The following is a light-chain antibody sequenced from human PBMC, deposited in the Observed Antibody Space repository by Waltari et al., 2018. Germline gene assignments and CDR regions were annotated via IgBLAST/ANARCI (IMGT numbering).Light chain of an antibody. Sequence: QSVLTQPASVSAAPGQKVTISCSGRSSNIGHNYVSWYQHVPGTAPKALIYNNNKRPSGSPERFSGSKSGTSATLGITGLQTGDEADYYCGAWDSSLNSLVFGGGTKVTVL. CDR3: GAWDSSLNSLV. V-gene: IGLV1-51*01. CDR1: SSNIGHNY. CDR2: NNN. J-gene: IGLJ2*01.